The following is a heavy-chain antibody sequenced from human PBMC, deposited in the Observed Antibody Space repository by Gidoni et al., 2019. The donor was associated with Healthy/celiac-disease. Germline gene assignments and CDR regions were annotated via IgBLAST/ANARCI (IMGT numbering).Heavy chain of an antibody. D-gene: IGHD5-18*01. Sequence: EVQLVQSGAEVKKPGESLKISCKGSGYSFTSYWIGWVRQMPGHGLEWMGIIYPGDSDTRYSPSFQGQVTISSDKSISTAYLQWSSLKASDTAMYYCAITEDTAMVTEGGWFDPWGQGTLVTVSS. CDR3: AITEDTAMVTEGGWFDP. J-gene: IGHJ5*02. CDR2: IYPGDSDT. V-gene: IGHV5-51*01. CDR1: GYSFTSYW.